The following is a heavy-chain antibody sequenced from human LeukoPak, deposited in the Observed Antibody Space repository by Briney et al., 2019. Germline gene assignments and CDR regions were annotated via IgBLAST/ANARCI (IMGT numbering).Heavy chain of an antibody. V-gene: IGHV1-24*01. D-gene: IGHD3-10*01. J-gene: IGHJ4*02. Sequence: GASVKVSCKVSGYTLAELSMHWVRQAPGKGLEWMGGFDPEDGETIYAQKFQGRVTMTEDTSTDTAYMELSSLRSEDTAVYYCATPRRGITMAPPDYWGQGTLVTVSS. CDR3: ATPRRGITMAPPDY. CDR2: FDPEDGET. CDR1: GYTLAELS.